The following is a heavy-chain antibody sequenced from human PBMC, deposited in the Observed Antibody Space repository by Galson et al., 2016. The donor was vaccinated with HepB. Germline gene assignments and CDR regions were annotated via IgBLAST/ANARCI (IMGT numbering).Heavy chain of an antibody. Sequence: SLRLSCAASGFNLSDYYMSWIRQAPGKGLEWVSYISSSGNTIYYEDSVKGRFTVSRDNAKNSMSLQMNSLTAEDTAVYYFARGTTYYDIFTGYQRPFDFWGQGTLVTVSS. J-gene: IGHJ4*02. CDR2: ISSSGNTI. CDR1: GFNLSDYY. D-gene: IGHD3-9*01. V-gene: IGHV3-11*04. CDR3: ARGTTYYDIFTGYQRPFDF.